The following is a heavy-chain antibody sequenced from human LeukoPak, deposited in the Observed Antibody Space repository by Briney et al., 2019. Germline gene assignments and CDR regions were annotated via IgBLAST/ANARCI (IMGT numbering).Heavy chain of an antibody. CDR1: GFTFSSYA. J-gene: IGHJ5*02. CDR3: ARDQTPYYYGSGSSFDP. V-gene: IGHV3-23*01. D-gene: IGHD3-10*01. Sequence: GGSLRLSCAASGFTFSSYAMSWVRQAPGKGLEWVSAISGSGGSTYYADSVKGRFTISRDNAKNSLYLQMNSLRAEDTAVYYCARDQTPYYYGSGSSFDPWGQGTLVTVSS. CDR2: ISGSGGST.